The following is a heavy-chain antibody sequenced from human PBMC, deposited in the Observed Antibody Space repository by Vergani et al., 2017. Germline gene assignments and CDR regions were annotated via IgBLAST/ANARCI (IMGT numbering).Heavy chain of an antibody. Sequence: EVQLLESGGGLVQPGGSLRLSCAASGFTFSSYAMSWVRQAPGKGLEWVSAISGSGGSTYYADSVKGRFTISRDNSKNTLYLQMISLRAEDTAVYYCAKGGVCSSTSCYPYYYYYMDVWGKGTTVTVSS. CDR2: ISGSGGST. V-gene: IGHV3-23*01. CDR3: AKGGVCSSTSCYPYYYYYMDV. D-gene: IGHD2-2*01. J-gene: IGHJ6*03. CDR1: GFTFSSYA.